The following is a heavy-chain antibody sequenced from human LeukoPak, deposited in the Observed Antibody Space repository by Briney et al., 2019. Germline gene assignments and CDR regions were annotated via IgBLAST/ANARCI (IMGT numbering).Heavy chain of an antibody. CDR2: ISSDASYI. CDR3: ARDPAYYVPDY. CDR1: GFTFSSYG. D-gene: IGHD3-10*02. V-gene: IGHV3-21*05. Sequence: PGRSLRLSCAASGFTFSSYGMNWVRQAPGKGLEWVSYISSDASYIYYADSVKGRFTISRDNAKNSLYLQMNSLRAEDTAVYYCARDPAYYVPDYWGQGTLVTVSS. J-gene: IGHJ4*02.